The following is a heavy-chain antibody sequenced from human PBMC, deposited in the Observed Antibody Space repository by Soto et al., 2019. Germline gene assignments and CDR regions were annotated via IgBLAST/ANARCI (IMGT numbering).Heavy chain of an antibody. V-gene: IGHV3-30*18. Sequence: GGSLRLSCAASGFTFSSYGMHWVRQAPGKGLEWVAFTSYDGSNKHYADSVKSRFTISRDNSKNTVYLQMNSLRGEDTAVYYCAKDRLQGYYYGMDVWFQGTTVTVSS. D-gene: IGHD6-25*01. CDR1: GFTFSSYG. CDR3: AKDRLQGYYYGMDV. CDR2: TSYDGSNK. J-gene: IGHJ6*02.